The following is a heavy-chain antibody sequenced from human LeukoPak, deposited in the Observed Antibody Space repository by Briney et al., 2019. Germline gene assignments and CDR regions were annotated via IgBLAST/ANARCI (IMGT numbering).Heavy chain of an antibody. Sequence: GGSLRLSCAASGFTVSSNYMSWVRQAPGKGLEWVSVIYSGGSTYYADSVKGRFTISRDNSKNTLYLQMNSLRAEDTAVYYCAREGIVVVTARRTWDAFDIWGQGTMVTVSS. V-gene: IGHV3-66*01. J-gene: IGHJ3*02. CDR1: GFTVSSNY. CDR2: IYSGGST. D-gene: IGHD2-21*02. CDR3: AREGIVVVTARRTWDAFDI.